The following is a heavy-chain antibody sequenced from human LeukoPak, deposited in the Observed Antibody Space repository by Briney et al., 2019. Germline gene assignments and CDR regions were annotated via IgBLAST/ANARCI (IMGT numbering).Heavy chain of an antibody. Sequence: GASVKVSCKASGGTFSSYAISWVRQAPGQGLEWMGGIIPIFGTANYAQKFQGRVTITADESTSTAYMELSSLRSEDTAVYYCARSLTGDLPFDYWGQGTLVTVSS. CDR3: ARSLTGDLPFDY. V-gene: IGHV1-69*13. J-gene: IGHJ4*02. CDR1: GGTFSSYA. CDR2: IIPIFGTA. D-gene: IGHD7-27*01.